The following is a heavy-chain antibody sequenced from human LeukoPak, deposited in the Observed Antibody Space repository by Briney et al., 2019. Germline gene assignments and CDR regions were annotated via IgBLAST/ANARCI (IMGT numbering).Heavy chain of an antibody. CDR1: GYTFISYQ. D-gene: IGHD6-6*01. CDR3: ARKGGSSCFDY. CDR2: INPTGGST. J-gene: IGHJ4*02. V-gene: IGHV1-46*01. Sequence: ASVKVSCTASGYTFISYQMHWVRQAPGQGLEWMGIINPTGGSTSHAQKFQGRVTMTRDTSTSTVYMELSSWRSEDTAVYYCARKGGSSCFDYWGQGTLVTVSS.